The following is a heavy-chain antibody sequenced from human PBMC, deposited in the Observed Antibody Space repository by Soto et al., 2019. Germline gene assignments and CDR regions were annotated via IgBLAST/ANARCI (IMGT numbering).Heavy chain of an antibody. V-gene: IGHV3-48*01. CDR1: GFTFSSYS. CDR2: ISSSSSTI. CDR3: ARLESGYDYPNYYYYMDV. J-gene: IGHJ6*03. Sequence: GGSLRLSCAASGFTFSSYSMNWVRQAPGKGLEWVSYISSSSSTIYYADSVKGRFTISRDNAKNSLYLQMNSLRAEDTAVYYCARLESGYDYPNYYYYMDVWGKGTTVTVSS. D-gene: IGHD5-12*01.